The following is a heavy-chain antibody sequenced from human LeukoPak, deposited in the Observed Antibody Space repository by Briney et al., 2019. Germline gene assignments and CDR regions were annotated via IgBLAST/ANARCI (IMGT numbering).Heavy chain of an antibody. CDR1: GFSFNNYA. D-gene: IGHD5-12*01. CDR2: IIASSGAT. Sequence: GGSLRLSCAASGFSFNNYAMSWVRQAPGKGLEWVSIIIASSGATFYADSVKGRFTISRDTSKNTLYLQLNSLRLEDTAVYYCVKGGYDYIEVAYLDFWGQGTLVTVSS. CDR3: VKGGYDYIEVAYLDF. J-gene: IGHJ4*02. V-gene: IGHV3-23*01.